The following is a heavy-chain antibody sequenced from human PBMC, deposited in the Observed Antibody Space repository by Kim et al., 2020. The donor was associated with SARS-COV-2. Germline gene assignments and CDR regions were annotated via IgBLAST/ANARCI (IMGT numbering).Heavy chain of an antibody. V-gene: IGHV4-38-2*02. CDR2: IYHSGST. J-gene: IGHJ6*02. Sequence: SETLSLTCTVSGYSISSGYYWGWIRQPPGKGLEWIGSIYHSGSTYYNPSLKSRVTISVDTSKNQFSLKLSSVTAADTAVYYCARDRVVVPAHLVIYYYYGMDVWGQGTTVTVSS. CDR3: ARDRVVVPAHLVIYYYYGMDV. D-gene: IGHD2-2*01. CDR1: GYSISSGYY.